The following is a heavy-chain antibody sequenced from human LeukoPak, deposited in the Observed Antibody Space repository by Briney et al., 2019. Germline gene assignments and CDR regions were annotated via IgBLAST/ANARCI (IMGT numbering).Heavy chain of an antibody. CDR2: IYYSGST. J-gene: IGHJ6*03. V-gene: IGHV4-39*07. Sequence: PSETLSLTCTVSGGSISSSSYYWGWIRQPPGKGLEWIGSIYYSGSTYYNPSLKSRVTISVDTSKNQFSLKLSSVTAADTAVYYCARDLGYCSSTSCYFPLYYMDVWGKGTTVTISS. CDR3: ARDLGYCSSTSCYFPLYYMDV. D-gene: IGHD2-2*01. CDR1: GGSISSSSYY.